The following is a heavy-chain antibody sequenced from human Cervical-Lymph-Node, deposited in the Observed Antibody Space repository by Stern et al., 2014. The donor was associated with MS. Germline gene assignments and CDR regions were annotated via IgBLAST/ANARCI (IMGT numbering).Heavy chain of an antibody. D-gene: IGHD3-22*01. J-gene: IGHJ4*02. CDR1: GASFTDYS. CDR2: ITHRGST. Sequence: QVQLQQWGAGLLKPSETLSLTCGVYGASFTDYSWTWVRQPPGKGLEWIGEITHRGSTNYGPSVKSRVSRSVDTSKNNFSLKLTTVTAADTAVYYCARRPPYYYDCSGYFFDSWGQGTLVTVSS. CDR3: ARRPPYYYDCSGYFFDS. V-gene: IGHV4-34*01.